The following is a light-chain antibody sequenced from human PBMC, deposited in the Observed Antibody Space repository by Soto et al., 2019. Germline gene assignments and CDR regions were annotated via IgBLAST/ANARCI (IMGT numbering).Light chain of an antibody. CDR1: SSDVGSYNL. V-gene: IGLV2-23*02. CDR2: EVS. CDR3: CSYAGSSTYV. J-gene: IGLJ1*01. Sequence: QSALTQPASVSGSPGRSFTISCTGTSSDVGSYNLVSWYQQHPGKAPKLMIYEVSKRPSGVSNRFSGSKSGNTASLTISGLQAEDEADYYCCSYAGSSTYVFGTGTKVTV.